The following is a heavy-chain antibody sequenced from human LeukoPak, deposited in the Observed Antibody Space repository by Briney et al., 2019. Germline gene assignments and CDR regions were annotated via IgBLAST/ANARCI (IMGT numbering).Heavy chain of an antibody. D-gene: IGHD4-17*01. V-gene: IGHV4-4*07. Sequence: PSETLSLTCTVSGGSISSYYWSWIRQPAGKGLEWIGRIYTSGSTNYNPSLKSRVTMSVDTSKNQFSLKLDSVTAADTAVYYCARLQATVTIHAYFGYWGQGTLVTVSS. CDR3: ARLQATVTIHAYFGY. CDR1: GGSISSYY. J-gene: IGHJ4*01. CDR2: IYTSGST.